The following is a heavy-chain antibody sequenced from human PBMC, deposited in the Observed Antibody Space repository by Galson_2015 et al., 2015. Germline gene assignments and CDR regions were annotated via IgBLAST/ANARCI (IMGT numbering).Heavy chain of an antibody. D-gene: IGHD2-2*01. V-gene: IGHV5-51*01. CDR3: ARHLVVVPAAIQLDY. CDR2: IYPGDSDT. J-gene: IGHJ4*02. CDR1: GYSFTSYW. Sequence: QSGAEVKKPGESLKISCKGSGYSFTSYWIGWVRQMPGKGLEWMGIIYPGDSDTRYSPSFQGQVTISADKSISTAYLQWSSLKASDTAMYYCARHLVVVPAAIQLDYWVQGTLVTVSS.